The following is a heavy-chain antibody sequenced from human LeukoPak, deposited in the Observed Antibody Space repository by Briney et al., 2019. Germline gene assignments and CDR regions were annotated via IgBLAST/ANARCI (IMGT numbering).Heavy chain of an antibody. D-gene: IGHD3-16*02. CDR1: GGSISSYY. Sequence: SETLSLTCTVSGGSISSYYWSWIRQPPGKGLEWIGYIYYSGSTNYNPSLKSRVTISVDTSKNQFSLNLSSVTAADTAVYYCASYVWGTYRFDYWGQGTLVTVSS. CDR2: IYYSGST. V-gene: IGHV4-59*01. J-gene: IGHJ4*02. CDR3: ASYVWGTYRFDY.